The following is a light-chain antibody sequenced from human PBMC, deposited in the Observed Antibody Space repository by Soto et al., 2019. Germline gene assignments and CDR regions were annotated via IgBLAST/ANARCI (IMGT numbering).Light chain of an antibody. CDR3: QQRSNWPST. V-gene: IGKV3-11*01. Sequence: EIVLTQSPLTLSLSPGERATLSCRASQSVSSCLAWYQQKPGQAPRLLIYDASNRATGIPARFSGSGSGTDFTLTISSLEPGDFAVYYCQQRSNWPSTFGGGTKVEIK. CDR2: DAS. CDR1: QSVSSC. J-gene: IGKJ4*01.